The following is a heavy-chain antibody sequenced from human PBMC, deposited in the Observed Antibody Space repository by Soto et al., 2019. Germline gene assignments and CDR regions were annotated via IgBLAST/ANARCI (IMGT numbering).Heavy chain of an antibody. CDR1: GGSISSGGYY. V-gene: IGHV4-31*03. CDR2: IYYSGST. Sequence: PSETLSLTCTVSGGSISSGGYYWSWIRQHPGKGLEWIGYIYYSGSTYYNPSLKSRVTISVDTSKNQFSLKLSSVTAADTDVYYCARDVRFRGFYGMDVWGHGTTVTVSS. J-gene: IGHJ6*02. CDR3: ARDVRFRGFYGMDV. D-gene: IGHD3-10*01.